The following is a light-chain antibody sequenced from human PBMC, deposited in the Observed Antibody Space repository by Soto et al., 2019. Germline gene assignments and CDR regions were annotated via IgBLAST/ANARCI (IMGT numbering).Light chain of an antibody. CDR3: QQYNNWPLT. J-gene: IGKJ4*01. Sequence: EIVMTQPPATLSVSPGERATLSCRASQSVSSNLAWYQQKPGQAPRLLIYGASTRATGIPARFSGSGSGTKFTLTICSLQSEDFAVYYCQQYNNWPLTFGGGTKVDIK. CDR1: QSVSSN. V-gene: IGKV3-15*01. CDR2: GAS.